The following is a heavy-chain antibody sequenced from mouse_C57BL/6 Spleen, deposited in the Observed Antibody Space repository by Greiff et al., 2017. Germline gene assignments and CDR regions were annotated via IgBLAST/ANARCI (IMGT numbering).Heavy chain of an antibody. D-gene: IGHD1-1*01. CDR2: ISGGGGNT. Sequence: EVQRVESGGGLVKPGGSLKLSCAASGFTFSSYTMSWVRQTPEKRLEWVATISGGGGNTYYPDSVKGRFTISRDNAKNTLYLQMSSLRSEDTALYYCASAYYGSSYYFDYWGQGTTLTVSS. J-gene: IGHJ2*01. CDR3: ASAYYGSSYYFDY. CDR1: GFTFSSYT. V-gene: IGHV5-9*01.